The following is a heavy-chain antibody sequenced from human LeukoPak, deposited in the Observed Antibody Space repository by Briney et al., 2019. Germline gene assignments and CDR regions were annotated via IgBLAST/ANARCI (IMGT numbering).Heavy chain of an antibody. D-gene: IGHD3-10*01. CDR1: GFIFTNYG. Sequence: PGGSLRLSCVASGFIFTNYGMRWVRQAPGKGLEWVTFMWFVGNNKYYADSVKGRFTISRDNSKNTLYLQMNSLRAEDTAVYYCARDLASKGNYYGSGSLQFDPWGQGTLVTVSS. J-gene: IGHJ5*02. V-gene: IGHV3-30*02. CDR3: ARDLASKGNYYGSGSLQFDP. CDR2: MWFVGNNK.